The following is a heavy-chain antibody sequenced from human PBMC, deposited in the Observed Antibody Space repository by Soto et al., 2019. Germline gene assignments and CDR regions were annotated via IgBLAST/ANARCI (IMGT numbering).Heavy chain of an antibody. CDR2: RYYSEST. J-gene: IGHJ4*02. Sequence: LSLTCTVSGGSITTGGYYWSWIRQLPGKGLEWIGHRYYSESTYYNPSLKSRVSISLDTSKNQFSLKLSFVTAAGTAMYYCARTKCSGGSCYSWSLDYWGQGTPVTVSS. V-gene: IGHV4-31*03. D-gene: IGHD2-15*01. CDR3: ARTKCSGGSCYSWSLDY. CDR1: GGSITTGGYY.